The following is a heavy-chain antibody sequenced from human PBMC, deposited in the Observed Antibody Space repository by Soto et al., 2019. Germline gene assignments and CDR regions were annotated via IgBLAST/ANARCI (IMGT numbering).Heavy chain of an antibody. V-gene: IGHV4-39*01. CDR2: VYYTGTA. Sequence: SETLSLTCTVSGGSISSSSYYWGWIRQPPGKGLEWIGSVYYTGTAYYNPSLKSRVTISVDMSKNQFSLKLSSVTAADTAVYYCARPNYDYGDYRLAFDYWGQGTLVTVSS. J-gene: IGHJ4*02. D-gene: IGHD4-17*01. CDR1: GGSISSSSYY. CDR3: ARPNYDYGDYRLAFDY.